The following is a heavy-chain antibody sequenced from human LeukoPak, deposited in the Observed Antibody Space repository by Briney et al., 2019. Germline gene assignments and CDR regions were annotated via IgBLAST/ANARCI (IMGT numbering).Heavy chain of an antibody. CDR2: INPSGGST. Sequence: ASVKVSCKASGYTFTSYYMHWVRQAPGQGLEWMGIINPSGGSTSYAQKFQGRVTMTRDTSTSTVYMELSSPRSEDTAVYYCARPRVSGSYHTHFDYWGQGTLVTVSS. J-gene: IGHJ4*02. D-gene: IGHD1-26*01. V-gene: IGHV1-46*01. CDR3: ARPRVSGSYHTHFDY. CDR1: GYTFTSYY.